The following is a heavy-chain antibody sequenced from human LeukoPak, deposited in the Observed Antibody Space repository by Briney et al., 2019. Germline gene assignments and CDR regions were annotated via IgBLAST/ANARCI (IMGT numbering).Heavy chain of an antibody. V-gene: IGHV1-18*01. D-gene: IGHD4-17*01. J-gene: IGHJ6*03. CDR3: ARSNPHDYGDHYYYYMDV. Sequence: GASVKVSCKASGYTFTSYGISWVRQAPGQGLEWMGWISAYNGNTNYAQKLQGRVTMTTDTSTSTAYMELRSLRSDDTAVYYCARSNPHDYGDHYYYYMDVWGKGTTVTVSS. CDR2: ISAYNGNT. CDR1: GYTFTSYG.